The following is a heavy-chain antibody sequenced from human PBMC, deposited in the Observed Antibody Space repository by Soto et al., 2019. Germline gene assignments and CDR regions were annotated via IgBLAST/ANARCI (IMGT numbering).Heavy chain of an antibody. J-gene: IGHJ4*02. V-gene: IGHV3-30-3*01. Sequence: GGSLRLSCTDSGFSFNTYAMNWVRQAPGKGLEWVALISHDGINKYYADSVRGRFTISRDSSTNTLYLQMNSLRAADTAVYYCGRCTSTSCHLGSDYWGQGTLVTVSS. D-gene: IGHD2-2*01. CDR1: GFSFNTYA. CDR3: GRCTSTSCHLGSDY. CDR2: ISHDGINK.